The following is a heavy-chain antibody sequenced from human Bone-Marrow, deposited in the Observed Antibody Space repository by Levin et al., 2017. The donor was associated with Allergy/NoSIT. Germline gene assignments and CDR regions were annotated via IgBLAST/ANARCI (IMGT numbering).Heavy chain of an antibody. CDR3: VKPFFPGYSYSLSPFHI. CDR1: GFTFSNYG. J-gene: IGHJ3*02. Sequence: PGGSLRLSCGVSGFTFSNYGMHWVRQAPGKGLEWVAAISYDGTTKYSADSVKGRFTISRDNSKNTLYLQMNSPRAEDTAVYYCVKPFFPGYSYSLSPFHIWGQGTMVTVSS. V-gene: IGHV3-30*18. CDR2: ISYDGTTK. D-gene: IGHD5-18*01.